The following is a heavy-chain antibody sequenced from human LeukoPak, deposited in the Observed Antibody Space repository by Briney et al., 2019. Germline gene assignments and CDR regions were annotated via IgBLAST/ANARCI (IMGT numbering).Heavy chain of an antibody. CDR1: GYTFTGYY. CDR3: ARVGLGVSSGY. J-gene: IGHJ4*02. D-gene: IGHD3-22*01. CDR2: INPSSGDT. V-gene: IGHV1-2*06. Sequence: ASVKVSCKASGYTFTGYYLHWVRQAPGQGLEWMGRINPSSGDTNHAQKFQDGVTLTRDTSIGTVYMELTGLRSNDTAVYYCARVGLGVSSGYWGQGTLVTVSS.